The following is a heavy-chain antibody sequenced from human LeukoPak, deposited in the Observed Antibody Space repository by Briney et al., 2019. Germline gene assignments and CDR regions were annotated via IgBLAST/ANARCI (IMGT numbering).Heavy chain of an antibody. J-gene: IGHJ4*02. Sequence: SVKVSCKASGGTFSSYAINWVRQDPGQGLEWMGGIIPIFGTANYAQKFQGRVTMTRDTSTSTVYMELSSLRSEDTAVYYCARGRKQWLGFAYWGQGTLVTVSS. CDR1: GGTFSSYA. D-gene: IGHD6-19*01. CDR2: IIPIFGTA. V-gene: IGHV1-69*05. CDR3: ARGRKQWLGFAY.